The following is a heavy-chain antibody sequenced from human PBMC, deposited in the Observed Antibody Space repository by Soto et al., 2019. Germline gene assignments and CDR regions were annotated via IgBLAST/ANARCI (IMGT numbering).Heavy chain of an antibody. CDR3: AIYSSGRVFDF. CDR1: GGSFSGYY. Sequence: PSETLSLTCAVYGGSFSGYYWSWIRQPPGKGLEWIGYIYYSGSTYYNPSLKSRVTISVDTSKNQFSLKLSSVTAADTAVYYCAIYSSGRVFDFWGKGTMVTVSS. V-gene: IGHV4-59*06. CDR2: IYYSGST. J-gene: IGHJ3*01. D-gene: IGHD6-19*01.